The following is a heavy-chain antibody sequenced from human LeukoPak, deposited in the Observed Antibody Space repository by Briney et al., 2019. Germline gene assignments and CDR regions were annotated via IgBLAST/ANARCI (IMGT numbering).Heavy chain of an antibody. V-gene: IGHV3-20*04. CDR2: INWNGGST. D-gene: IGHD5-12*01. Sequence: GGSLRLSCAASGFTFDDYGMSWVRQAPGKGLEWVSGINWNGGSTGYADSVKGRFTISRDNAKNSLYLQMNSLRADDTAVYYCARDLDIVATLGYWGQGTLVTVSS. J-gene: IGHJ4*02. CDR1: GFTFDDYG. CDR3: ARDLDIVATLGY.